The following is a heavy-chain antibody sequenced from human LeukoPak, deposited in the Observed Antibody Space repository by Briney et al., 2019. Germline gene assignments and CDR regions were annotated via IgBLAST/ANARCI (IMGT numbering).Heavy chain of an antibody. CDR3: ARESVATITDQSFLFDY. J-gene: IGHJ4*02. D-gene: IGHD5-12*01. CDR2: IKQDGSEK. CDR1: GFTFSSYW. Sequence: GGSLRLSCAASGFTFSSYWMSWVRQAPGKGLEWVANIKQDGSEKYYVDSVKGRFTISRDNAKNSLYLQMNSLRAEDTAVHYCARESVATITDQSFLFDYWGQGTLVTVSS. V-gene: IGHV3-7*01.